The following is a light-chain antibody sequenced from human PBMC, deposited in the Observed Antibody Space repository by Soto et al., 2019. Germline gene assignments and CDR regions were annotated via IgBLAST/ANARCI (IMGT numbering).Light chain of an antibody. CDR2: DDN. V-gene: IGLV1-51*01. Sequence: QSVMTQPPSGSAAPGQKVTISCSGSSSNIGGNSVSWYQQLPGTAPKLLIYDDNKRPSGIPDRFPGSKSGTSATLGITGFETGDEADYYCGSWDSSLSAYVFGNGTKLTVL. CDR3: GSWDSSLSAYV. J-gene: IGLJ1*01. CDR1: SSNIGGNS.